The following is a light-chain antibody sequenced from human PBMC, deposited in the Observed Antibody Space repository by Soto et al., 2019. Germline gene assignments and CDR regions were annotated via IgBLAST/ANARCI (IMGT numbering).Light chain of an antibody. J-gene: IGKJ1*01. CDR2: DAS. V-gene: IGKV1-5*01. CDR3: QQYNSFTWP. CDR1: QSISSW. Sequence: DIQISQSPSTLSASVGDRVTITCRASQSISSWLAWYQQKPGKAPKLLIYDASSLESGVPSRFSGSGSGTEFTLTISSLQPDDFATYYCQQYNSFTWPFGQGTKVAIK.